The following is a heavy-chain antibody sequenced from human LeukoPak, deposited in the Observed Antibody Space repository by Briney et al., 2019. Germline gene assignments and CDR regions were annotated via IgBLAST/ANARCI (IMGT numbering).Heavy chain of an antibody. CDR1: GLTCSNYG. D-gene: IGHD6-19*01. V-gene: IGHV3-30*02. J-gene: IGHJ5*02. Sequence: GGSLRLSCAASGLTCSNYGMHWLRQDPGKGLEWVAFIRYDGSNKYYADSVKGRFTISRDNSKNTLYLQMGSLRAEDMAVYYCARDGGIAVAKGWFDPWGQGTLVTLSS. CDR2: IRYDGSNK. CDR3: ARDGGIAVAKGWFDP.